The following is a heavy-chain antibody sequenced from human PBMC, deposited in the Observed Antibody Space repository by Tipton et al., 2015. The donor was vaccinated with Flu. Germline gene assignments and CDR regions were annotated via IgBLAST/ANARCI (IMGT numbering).Heavy chain of an antibody. CDR2: ISYDGSNK. CDR3: ARPNGTTVKWGAFDI. Sequence: TLSLTCAASGFTFSSYAMHWVRQAPGKGLEWVAVISYDGSNKYYADSVKGRFTISRDNSKNTLYLQMNSLRAEDTAVYYCARPNGTTVKWGAFDIWGQGTMVTVSS. J-gene: IGHJ3*02. V-gene: IGHV3-30*04. D-gene: IGHD4-17*01. CDR1: GFTFSSYA.